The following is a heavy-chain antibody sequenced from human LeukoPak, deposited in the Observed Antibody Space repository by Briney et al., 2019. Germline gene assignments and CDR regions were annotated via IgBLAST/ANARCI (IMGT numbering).Heavy chain of an antibody. J-gene: IGHJ4*02. CDR2: INHSGST. CDR3: ATAFGGSSTSGGFDY. D-gene: IGHD2-2*01. CDR1: GGSFSGYY. V-gene: IGHV4-34*01. Sequence: PSETLSLTCAVYGGSFSGYYWSWIRQPPGKGLEWIGEINHSGSTNYNPSLKSRVTISVDTPKNQFSLKLSSVTAADTAVYYCATAFGGSSTSGGFDYWGQGTLVTVSS.